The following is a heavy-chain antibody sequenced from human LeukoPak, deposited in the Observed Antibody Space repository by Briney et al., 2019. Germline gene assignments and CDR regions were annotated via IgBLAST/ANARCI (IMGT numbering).Heavy chain of an antibody. Sequence: GGSLRLSCAASGFPFGSYTMNWVRQAPGKGLECVSSISGATRYIYYADSVKGRFTISRDNAKNSLYLQMNSLRAEDTAVYFCARVGYSDYDEFFDFWGQGSPVSVSS. D-gene: IGHD5-12*01. CDR3: ARVGYSDYDEFFDF. CDR2: ISGATRYI. V-gene: IGHV3-21*01. J-gene: IGHJ4*02. CDR1: GFPFGSYT.